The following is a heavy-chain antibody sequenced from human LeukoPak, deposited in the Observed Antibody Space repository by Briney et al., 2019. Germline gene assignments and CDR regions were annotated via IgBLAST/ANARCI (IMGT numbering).Heavy chain of an antibody. V-gene: IGHV3-7*01. CDR2: IEQDGSEK. CDR3: AREFVLYGGYFGD. CDR1: GFTFSSYW. J-gene: IGHJ4*02. D-gene: IGHD4/OR15-4a*01. Sequence: GGSLRLSCAASGFTFSSYWMSWVRQAPGKGQGWVANIEQDGSEKYYVDSVKGRFTISRDNAKNSLYLQMNSLRAEDTPVYYWAREFVLYGGYFGDWGQGTLVTVSS.